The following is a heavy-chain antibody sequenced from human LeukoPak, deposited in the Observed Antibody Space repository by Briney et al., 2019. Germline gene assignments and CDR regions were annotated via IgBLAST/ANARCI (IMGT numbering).Heavy chain of an antibody. CDR1: GYYFTSNW. V-gene: IGHV5-51*01. D-gene: IGHD1-1*01. Sequence: GESLKISCKGSGYYFTSNWIAWVRQMPGKGLEWMGIINPSDSETRYSPSFQGQVTISVDKSISTAYLQWSSLKVSDTAMYYCARHQRTGLERRFDYWGQGTLVTVFS. CDR2: INPSDSET. J-gene: IGHJ4*02. CDR3: ARHQRTGLERRFDY.